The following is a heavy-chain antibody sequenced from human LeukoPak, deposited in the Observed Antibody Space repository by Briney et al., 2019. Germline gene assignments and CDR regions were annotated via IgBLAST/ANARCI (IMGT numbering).Heavy chain of an antibody. V-gene: IGHV4-59*12. CDR2: IYYSGST. CDR3: ARPRRTYSSGQLYFDY. D-gene: IGHD6-19*01. Sequence: PSETLSLTCTVSGGSISSYYWSWIRQPPGKGLEWIGYIYYSGSTNYNPSLKSRVTISVDTSKNQFSLKLSSVTAADTAVYYCARPRRTYSSGQLYFDYWGQGTLVTVSS. J-gene: IGHJ4*02. CDR1: GGSISSYY.